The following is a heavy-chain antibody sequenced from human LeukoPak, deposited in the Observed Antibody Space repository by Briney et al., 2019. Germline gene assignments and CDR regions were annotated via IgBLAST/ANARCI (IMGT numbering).Heavy chain of an antibody. CDR1: EFTFSNYA. Sequence: PGGSLRLSCAASEFTFSNYALHWVRQAPGKGLQWVAVISYDGNTIHYADSVKGRFIISRDTSKNTLYLQMNSLRAEDTAVYYCARAQSGFWSGYCFDYWGQGTLVTVSS. D-gene: IGHD3-3*01. V-gene: IGHV3-30-3*01. J-gene: IGHJ4*02. CDR2: ISYDGNTI. CDR3: ARAQSGFWSGYCFDY.